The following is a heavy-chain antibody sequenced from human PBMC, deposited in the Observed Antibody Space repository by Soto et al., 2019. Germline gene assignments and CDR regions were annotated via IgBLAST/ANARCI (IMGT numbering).Heavy chain of an antibody. D-gene: IGHD6-13*01. CDR1: RASNTTYY. J-gene: IGHJ6*02. CDR3: ARHGGSSSWYPGYYYYYGMDV. V-gene: IGHV4-59*08. CDR2: IYYSGST. Sequence: EPLSLTCTVYRASNTTYYSSWIPQPPRAGLEWIVYIYYSGSTNYNPSLKSRVTMSVDTSKNQFSLKLSSVTAADTAVYYCARHGGSSSWYPGYYYYYGMDVLGHDTSVTV.